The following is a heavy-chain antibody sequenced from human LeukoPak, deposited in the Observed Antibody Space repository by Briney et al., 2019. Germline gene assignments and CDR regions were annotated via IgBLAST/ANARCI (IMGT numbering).Heavy chain of an antibody. V-gene: IGHV1-46*01. D-gene: IGHD3-9*01. CDR2: INPSGGST. CDR1: GYTFTSYY. Sequence: GASVKVSCKASGYTFTSYYMHWVRQAPGQGLEWMGIINPSGGSTSYAQKFQGRVTMTRDMSTSTVYMELSSLRSEDTAVYYCASITTYYDILTGYSKGEYFQLWGQGTLVTVSS. CDR3: ASITTYYDILTGYSKGEYFQL. J-gene: IGHJ1*01.